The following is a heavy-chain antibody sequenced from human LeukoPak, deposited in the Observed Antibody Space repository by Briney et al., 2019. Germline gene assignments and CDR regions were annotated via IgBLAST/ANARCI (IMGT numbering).Heavy chain of an antibody. CDR3: AKERPGAYDI. CDR2: IGVSGTST. CDR1: RFTFSSYA. Sequence: GGSLRLSCAASRFTFSSYAMGWVRQAPGKGLEWVSAIGVSGTSTYYADSVKSRFTISRDSSKNTLYLQMNSLRADDTAIYYCAKERPGAYDIGGQGTMVTLS. J-gene: IGHJ3*02. V-gene: IGHV3-23*01. D-gene: IGHD1-1*01.